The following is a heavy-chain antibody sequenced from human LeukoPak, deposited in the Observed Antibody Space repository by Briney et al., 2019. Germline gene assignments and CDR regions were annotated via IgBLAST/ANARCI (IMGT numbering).Heavy chain of an antibody. J-gene: IGHJ4*02. D-gene: IGHD3-10*01. CDR2: IYYSGST. V-gene: IGHV4-59*01. Sequence: SETLSLTCTVSGGSISSYYWSWIRQPPGKGLEWIGYIYYSGSTNYNPSLKSRGTISVDTSKNQFSLKLSSVTAADTAVYYCARGTEYGSGSYYGYWGQGTLVTVSS. CDR1: GGSISSYY. CDR3: ARGTEYGSGSYYGY.